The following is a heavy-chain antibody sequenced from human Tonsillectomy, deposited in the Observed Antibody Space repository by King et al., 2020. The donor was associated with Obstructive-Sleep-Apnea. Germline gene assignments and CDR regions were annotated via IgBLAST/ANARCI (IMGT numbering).Heavy chain of an antibody. Sequence: QLVQSGGVVVQPGGSLRLSCAVSGFIFDDYAMHWVRQAPGKGLEWVSLISWDGCSTYDADSVKGRFTNSKDNTKDSLYLQLNSLRAEDAALYYCAKTRFTWDDKIDYWGQGTLVTVSS. CDR2: ISWDGCST. CDR3: AKTRFTWDDKIDY. CDR1: GFIFDDYA. J-gene: IGHJ4*02. D-gene: IGHD1-1*01. V-gene: IGHV3-43D*03.